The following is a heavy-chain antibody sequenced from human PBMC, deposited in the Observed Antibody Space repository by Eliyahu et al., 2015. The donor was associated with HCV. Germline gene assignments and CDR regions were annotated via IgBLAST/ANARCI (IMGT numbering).Heavy chain of an antibody. D-gene: IGHD3-16*01. CDR2: INWISETI. J-gene: IGHJ5*02. V-gene: IGHV3-9*01. CDR3: VKGGVDYDFFNLYDP. Sequence: VQLVESGGGLVQPGGSLRLTCEASGFTFDDYVMHWVRQVPGKGLEWVSGINWISETIKYADSLQVRFFISRENAKNLLHLQMNSLRVEDTAIYYCVKGGVDYDFFNLYDPWGQGTLVTVSS. CDR1: GFTFDDYV.